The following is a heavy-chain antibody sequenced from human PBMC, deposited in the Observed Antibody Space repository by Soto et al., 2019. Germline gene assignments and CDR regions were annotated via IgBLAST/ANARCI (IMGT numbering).Heavy chain of an antibody. D-gene: IGHD4-4*01. CDR2: IYYSGST. V-gene: IGHV4-31*03. Sequence: TLSLTCTVSGGSISSGGYYWSWIRQHPGKGLEWIGYIYYSGSTYYNPSLKSRVTISVDTSKNQFSLKLSSVTAADTAVYYCATSDYSNYQNWFDSWGQGTLVTVSS. CDR1: GGSISSGGYY. J-gene: IGHJ5*01. CDR3: ATSDYSNYQNWFDS.